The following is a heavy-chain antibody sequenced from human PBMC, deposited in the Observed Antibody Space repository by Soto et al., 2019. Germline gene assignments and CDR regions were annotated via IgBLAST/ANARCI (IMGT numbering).Heavy chain of an antibody. J-gene: IGHJ4*02. D-gene: IGHD3-10*01. CDR1: GGSISSGGYS. V-gene: IGHV4-30-2*01. CDR3: ARGLGVYGSGSYLFDY. Sequence: PSETLSLTCAVSGGSISSGGYSWSWIRQPPGKGLEWIGYIYHSGSTYYNPSLKSRVTISVDRSKNQFSLKLSSVTAADTAVYYCARGLGVYGSGSYLFDYWGQGTLVTVS. CDR2: IYHSGST.